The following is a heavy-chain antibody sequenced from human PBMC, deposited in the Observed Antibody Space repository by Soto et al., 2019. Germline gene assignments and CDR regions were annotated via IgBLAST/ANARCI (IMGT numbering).Heavy chain of an antibody. CDR1: GFTFINYD. D-gene: IGHD1-26*01. J-gene: IGHJ4*02. Sequence: EVQLLESGGGLVQPGGSLRLSCAASGFTFINYDMNWVRQAPGKGLEWVSIIRSSGGDTYYADSVKGRFTISRDNSKNMLYLQMNSLRAEEPGVYYLAKEVGAEGYWGQGTLVIVSS. CDR2: IRSSGGDT. V-gene: IGHV3-23*01. CDR3: AKEVGAEGY.